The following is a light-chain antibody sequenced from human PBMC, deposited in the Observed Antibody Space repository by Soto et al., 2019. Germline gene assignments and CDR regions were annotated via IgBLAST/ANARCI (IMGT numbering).Light chain of an antibody. J-gene: IGKJ4*01. V-gene: IGKV3-20*01. Sequence: EIVLTQSPDTLSLSPGERATLSCRASQSVRSNYLAWYQQKPGQAPRFLIYDASSRATGIPDRFSGSGSGTDFTLTISRLEPEDFAVYYCQQYAASPPPFGGGTKVDIK. CDR1: QSVRSNY. CDR3: QQYAASPPP. CDR2: DAS.